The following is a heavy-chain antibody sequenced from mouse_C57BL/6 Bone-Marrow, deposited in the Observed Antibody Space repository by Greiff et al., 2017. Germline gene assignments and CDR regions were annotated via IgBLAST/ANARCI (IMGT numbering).Heavy chain of an antibody. D-gene: IGHD2-2*01. CDR1: GFTFSSYA. CDR2: ISSGGDYI. J-gene: IGHJ4*01. Sequence: EVKLVESGAGLVKPGGSLKLSCAASGFTFSSYAMSWVRQTPEKRLEWVAYISSGGDYIYYADTVKGRFTISRDNARNTLYLQLSSLKSEDTAMYYCTRYGYVMDYWGQGTSVTVSS. CDR3: TRYGYVMDY. V-gene: IGHV5-9-1*02.